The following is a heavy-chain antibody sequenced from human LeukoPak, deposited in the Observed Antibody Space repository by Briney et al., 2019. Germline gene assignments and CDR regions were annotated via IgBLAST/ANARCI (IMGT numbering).Heavy chain of an antibody. V-gene: IGHV3-30*18. CDR2: ISNDGSKK. CDR1: GFTFSSYS. J-gene: IGHJ4*02. D-gene: IGHD5-18*01. CDR3: AKDRYSYAFEYSDS. Sequence: GGSLRLSCAASGFTFSSYSMNWVRQAPGKGLDWVAVISNDGSKKYYTDSVKGRFTISRDNSKNTLSLQVSSLRTEDTAVYYCAKDRYSYAFEYSDSWGQGTLVTVSS.